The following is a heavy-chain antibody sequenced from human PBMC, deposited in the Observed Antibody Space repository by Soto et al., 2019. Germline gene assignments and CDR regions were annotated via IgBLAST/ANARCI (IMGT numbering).Heavy chain of an antibody. V-gene: IGHV4-59*12. CDR2: IYYSGNT. J-gene: IGHJ6*03. CDR1: GGSINNYY. D-gene: IGHD3-3*01. Sequence: SETLSLTCTVSGGSINNYYWSWIRQPPGKGLEWIGYIYYSGNTNYNPSLKSRLTISVDTSKSQFSLKLSSVTAADTAVYYCARASGFYSAGTNYMDVWGKGTTVTVSS. CDR3: ARASGFYSAGTNYMDV.